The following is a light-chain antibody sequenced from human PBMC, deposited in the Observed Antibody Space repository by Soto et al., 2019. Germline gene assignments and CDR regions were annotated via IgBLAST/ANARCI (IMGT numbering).Light chain of an antibody. CDR2: DVT. J-gene: IGLJ1*01. CDR3: CSYAASSTYV. V-gene: IGLV2-23*02. CDR1: SSDVGSYNL. Sequence: QSALTQPASVSGSLGQSITISCTGTSSDVGSYNLVSWYQQHPGKAPKLMIYDVTKRPSGVSDRFAGSRSGNTASLTISGLHAEDESDYYCCSYAASSTYVFGSGTKLTVL.